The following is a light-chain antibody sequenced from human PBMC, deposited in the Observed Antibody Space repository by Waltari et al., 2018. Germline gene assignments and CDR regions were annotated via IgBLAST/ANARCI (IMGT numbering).Light chain of an antibody. CDR2: GAS. CDR3: QQCNDWPQYT. CDR1: QSVNAY. J-gene: IGKJ2*01. Sequence: EIVMTQSPATLSVSPGERANLSCRASQSVNAYVAWYQHKPGQAPRLLIYGASTRATGIPARFSGSGSGTEFTLTISSLQSEDSAVYYCQQCNDWPQYTFGQGTKLEIK. V-gene: IGKV3-15*01.